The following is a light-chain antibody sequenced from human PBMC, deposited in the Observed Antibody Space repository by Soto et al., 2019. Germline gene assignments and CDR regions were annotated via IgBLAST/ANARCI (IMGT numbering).Light chain of an antibody. CDR1: SSDIDTYNY. CDR2: EVS. J-gene: IGLJ1*01. V-gene: IGLV2-14*01. CDR3: SSYTSSSRGYV. Sequence: QSALTQPASVSGSPGQSITISCTGTSSDIDTYNYVSWYQQHPGKAPKLMIYEVSNRPSGVSNRFSGSKSGNTASLTISGLQAEDEADYYCSSYTSSSRGYVFGTGTKVTVL.